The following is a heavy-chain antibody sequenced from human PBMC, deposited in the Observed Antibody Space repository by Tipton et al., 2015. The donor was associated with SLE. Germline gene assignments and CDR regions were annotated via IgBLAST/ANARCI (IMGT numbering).Heavy chain of an antibody. CDR1: GGSISSSDW. Sequence: TLSLTCAVSGGSISSSDWWTWVRQSPGKGLEWIGEISRTGSTNYNPSLKSRPSFSVDKSKNQFSPRLNSVTAADTAMYYCARHPAYTYGFNYFDSWGQGTLVSVSS. D-gene: IGHD5-18*01. CDR2: ISRTGST. V-gene: IGHV4-4*02. CDR3: ARHPAYTYGFNYFDS. J-gene: IGHJ4*02.